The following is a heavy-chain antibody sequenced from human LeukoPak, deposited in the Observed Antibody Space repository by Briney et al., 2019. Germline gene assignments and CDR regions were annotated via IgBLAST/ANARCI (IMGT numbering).Heavy chain of an antibody. CDR1: GFTFSSYSM. CDR2: IDWDDDK. J-gene: IGHJ1*01. D-gene: IGHD6-13*01. Sequence: LRLSCAASGFTFSSYSMNWVRQAPGKALEWLARIDWDDDKYYSTSLKTRLTISKDTSKNQVVLTMTNMDPVDTATYYCARISGYSSSWSPGYFQHWGQGTLVTVSS. V-gene: IGHV2-70*11. CDR3: ARISGYSSSWSPGYFQH.